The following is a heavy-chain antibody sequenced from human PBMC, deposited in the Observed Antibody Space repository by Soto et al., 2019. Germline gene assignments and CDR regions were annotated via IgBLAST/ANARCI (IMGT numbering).Heavy chain of an antibody. CDR2: IIPIFGTT. CDR1: GFTFSSYA. D-gene: IGHD5-18*01. CDR3: ARDEYAGYSYAYYGMDV. V-gene: IGHV1-69*01. J-gene: IGHJ6*02. Sequence: QGHRVQSGAEVQKPGSSGKVSCKASGFTFSSYASSWVRQAPGQRLEWMGGIIPIFGTTNYAQKFQGRVTITADESTSTDDMELSSLRSEDTAVYYCARDEYAGYSYAYYGMDVWGQGTTVTVSS.